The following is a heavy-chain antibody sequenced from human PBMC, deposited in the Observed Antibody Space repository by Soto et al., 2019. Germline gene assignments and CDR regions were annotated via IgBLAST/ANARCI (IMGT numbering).Heavy chain of an antibody. V-gene: IGHV4-34*01. J-gene: IGHJ3*02. CDR2: ISHSGST. CDR3: ARFRFTIFGTPYAFDI. D-gene: IGHD3-3*01. CDR1: GGSFSGYY. Sequence: SETLSLTCAVYGGSFSGYYWSWIRQPPGKGLEWIGEISHSGSTNYNPSLKSRVAISVDTSKNQFSLKLSSVTAADTAVYYCARFRFTIFGTPYAFDIWGQGTMVTVSS.